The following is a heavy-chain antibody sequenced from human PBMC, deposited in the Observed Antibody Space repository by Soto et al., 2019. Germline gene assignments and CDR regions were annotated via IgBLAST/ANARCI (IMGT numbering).Heavy chain of an antibody. V-gene: IGHV1-46*01. J-gene: IGHJ3*02. CDR1: GYTFTSYY. D-gene: IGHD1-26*01. Sequence: QVQLVQSGAEVKKPGASVKVSCKASGYTFTSYYMHWVRQAPGQGFEWMGIINPSGGSTSYAQKSQGGVTMTRDTSTSTVYMELSSLRSEDTAVYYCARDHGQEWEGGFDIWGQGTMVTVSS. CDR2: INPSGGST. CDR3: ARDHGQEWEGGFDI.